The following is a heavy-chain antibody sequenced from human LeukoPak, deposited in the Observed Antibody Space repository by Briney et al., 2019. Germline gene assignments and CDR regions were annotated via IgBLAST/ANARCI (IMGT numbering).Heavy chain of an antibody. CDR1: GGSISSGSYY. CDR3: ARCLAGVIDY. J-gene: IGHJ4*02. CDR2: IYTSGST. Sequence: SQTLSLTCTVSGGSISSGSYYWSWIRQPAGKGLEWIGRIYTSGSTNYNPSLKSRVTISVDTSKNQFSLKLSSVTAADTAGYYCARCLAGVIDYWGQGTLVTVSS. V-gene: IGHV4-61*02. D-gene: IGHD2-15*01.